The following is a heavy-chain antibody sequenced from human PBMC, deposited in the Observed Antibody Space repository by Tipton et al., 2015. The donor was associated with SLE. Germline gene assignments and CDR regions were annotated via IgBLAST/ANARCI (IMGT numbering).Heavy chain of an antibody. V-gene: IGHV4-59*08. Sequence: TLSLTCTVSGGSISSYYWSWIRQPPGKGLGWIGYIYYSGSTYYNPSLKSRVTISADTSKNQFSLKLSSVTAADTAVYYCARHAGGSSWPYFDYWGQGTLVTVSS. J-gene: IGHJ4*02. CDR2: IYYSGST. CDR3: ARHAGGSSWPYFDY. D-gene: IGHD6-13*01. CDR1: GGSISSYY.